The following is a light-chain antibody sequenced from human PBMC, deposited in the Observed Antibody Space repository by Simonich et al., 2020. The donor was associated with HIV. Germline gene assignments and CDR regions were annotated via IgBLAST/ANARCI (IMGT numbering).Light chain of an antibody. CDR1: QDLSNS. CDR3: QQYYSTPT. Sequence: DIQMTQSPSSLSASVGDRVTITCRASQDLSNSLVWYQQKPGKAPKLLLYAASRLERGVPSRFSGSGSGTDYTLTISSLQPEDFAAYYYQQYYSTPTFGGGTKVEIK. J-gene: IGKJ4*01. V-gene: IGKV1-NL1*01. CDR2: AAS.